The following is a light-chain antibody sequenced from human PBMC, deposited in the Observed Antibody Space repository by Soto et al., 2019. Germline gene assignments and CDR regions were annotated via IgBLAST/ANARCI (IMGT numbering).Light chain of an antibody. CDR3: QQRTRWPMT. V-gene: IGKV3-11*01. J-gene: IGKJ5*01. CDR1: QNLHSF. Sequence: PATLSVSPGERVTLSCRASQNLHSFLNWYQQRPGQAPRPLIYDGSKRAAGVPDRISGDGSGTDYTLTSSSLEPEDFAVYYCQQRTRWPMTFGQGTRLEIK. CDR2: DGS.